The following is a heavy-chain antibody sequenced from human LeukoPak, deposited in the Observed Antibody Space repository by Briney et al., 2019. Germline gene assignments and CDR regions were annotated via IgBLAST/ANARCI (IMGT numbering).Heavy chain of an antibody. CDR2: VSYDGGSK. Sequence: PGGSLRLSCAASGFAFSSYAMHWVRQGPGKGLEWVALVSYDGGSKYYADSVKGRITISRDNSKNTLHLQMNSLRTKDTAVYYCARVKGGIAAAGNYFDYWGQGTLVTVSS. CDR1: GFAFSSYA. CDR3: ARVKGGIAAAGNYFDY. V-gene: IGHV3-30-3*01. D-gene: IGHD6-13*01. J-gene: IGHJ4*02.